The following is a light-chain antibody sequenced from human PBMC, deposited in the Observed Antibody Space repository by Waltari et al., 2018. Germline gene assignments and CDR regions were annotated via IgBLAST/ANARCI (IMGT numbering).Light chain of an antibody. CDR3: QQSYSTPLT. J-gene: IGKJ4*01. V-gene: IGKV1-39*01. Sequence: DIEMTPSSSSLSASVGDRVTVTCRASQSISSYLNWYQQKPGKAPKLLISAASSLQSGVPSTFSGSGSGTDFTLTISSLQPEDFATYYCQQSYSTPLTFGGGTKVEIK. CDR1: QSISSY. CDR2: AAS.